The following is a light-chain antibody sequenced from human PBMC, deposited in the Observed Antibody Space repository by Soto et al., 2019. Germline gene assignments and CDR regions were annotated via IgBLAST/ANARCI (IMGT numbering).Light chain of an antibody. CDR3: HQYDRSPPT. CDR1: QSVSRSY. J-gene: IGKJ1*01. CDR2: GAS. V-gene: IGKV3-20*01. Sequence: EIVLTQSPGTLSLSPGERATLSCRASQSVSRSYLAWYQQKPGQAPRLLIYGASSRATGIPDRFSGSGSGTDFTLTISRLEPEDFAVYYCHQYDRSPPTVGQGTKVDIK.